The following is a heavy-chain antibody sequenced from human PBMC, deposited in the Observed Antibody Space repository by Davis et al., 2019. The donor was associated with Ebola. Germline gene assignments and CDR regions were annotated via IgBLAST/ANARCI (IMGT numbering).Heavy chain of an antibody. J-gene: IGHJ4*02. V-gene: IGHV1-8*01. CDR1: AYTFTSYY. CDR2: MNPNSGNT. D-gene: IGHD3-22*01. Sequence: SVKVSCKASAYTFTSYYINWVRQATGQGLEWMGWMNPNSGNTGYAQKFQGRVTMTRNTSISTAYMELSSLRSEDTAVYYCARDSPNYYDSSGYSHWGQGTLVTVSS. CDR3: ARDSPNYYDSSGYSH.